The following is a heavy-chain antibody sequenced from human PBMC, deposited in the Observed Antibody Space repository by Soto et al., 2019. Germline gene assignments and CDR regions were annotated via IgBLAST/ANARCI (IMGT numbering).Heavy chain of an antibody. V-gene: IGHV4-39*01. J-gene: IGHJ6*02. D-gene: IGHD1-26*01. Sequence: QLQLQESGPGLVKPSETLSLTCTVSGGSISSSSYYWDWIRQPPGKGLEGVGSIYYSGSTYYNPSLKSRVTISVDTSRHQFSPKRCSVTAADTAVYYCATLCLSAGCYYYGMDVWGHGTTVTVCS. CDR1: GGSISSSSYY. CDR3: ATLCLSAGCYYYGMDV. CDR2: IYYSGST.